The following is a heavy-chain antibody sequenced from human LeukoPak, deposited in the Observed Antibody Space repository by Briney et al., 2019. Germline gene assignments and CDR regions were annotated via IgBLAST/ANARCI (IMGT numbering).Heavy chain of an antibody. V-gene: IGHV3-33*01. CDR1: GFTFSSYG. J-gene: IGHJ5*02. Sequence: TGGSLRVSCAASGFTFSSYGMHWVRQAPGKGLEWVAVIWYDGSNKYYADSVKGRFTISRDNSKNTLYLQMNRLRAEDTAVYYCARPTTVTTNWFDPWGQGTLVTVSS. CDR2: IWYDGSNK. CDR3: ARPTTVTTNWFDP. D-gene: IGHD4-17*01.